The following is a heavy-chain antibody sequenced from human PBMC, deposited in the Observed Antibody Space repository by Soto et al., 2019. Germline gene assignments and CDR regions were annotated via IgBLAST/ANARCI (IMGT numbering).Heavy chain of an antibody. CDR2: ISGSGGST. CDR3: AVSPRGYYYDSSGYLH. Sequence: LRLSCAASGFTFSSYAMSWVRQAPGKGLEWVSAISGSGGSTYYADSVKGRFTISRDNSKNTLYLQMNSLRAEDTAVYYCAVSPRGYYYDSSGYLHWGQGTLVTVSS. D-gene: IGHD3-22*01. J-gene: IGHJ4*02. CDR1: GFTFSSYA. V-gene: IGHV3-23*01.